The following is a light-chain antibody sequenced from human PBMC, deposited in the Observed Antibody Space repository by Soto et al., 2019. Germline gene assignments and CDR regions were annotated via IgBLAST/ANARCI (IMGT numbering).Light chain of an antibody. V-gene: IGLV2-8*01. CDR2: EVN. Sequence: QSALTQPPSASGSPGQSVTISCTGTSSDVGAYNYVSWYQQHPGKAPKLMIYEVNKRPSGVPDRFSGSKSGNTASLTVSGLQAEDEADYYCISSAGSYDFVVFGGGTQLTVL. CDR3: ISSAGSYDFVV. CDR1: SSDVGAYNY. J-gene: IGLJ2*01.